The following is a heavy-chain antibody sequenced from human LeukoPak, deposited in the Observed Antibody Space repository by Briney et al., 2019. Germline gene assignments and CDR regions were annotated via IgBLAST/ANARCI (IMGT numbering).Heavy chain of an antibody. V-gene: IGHV4-4*07. CDR1: GGSISNYC. CDR3: ARVHYYDNSGYWFFDY. CDR2: IYITGST. Sequence: PSETLSLTCTVSGGSISNYCWSWIRQSAGKGLEWIGRIYITGSTNYNPSLKSRVSMSLDTSKNQLSLKLSSVTAADTAVYYCARVHYYDNSGYWFFDYWGQGTLVTVSS. J-gene: IGHJ4*02. D-gene: IGHD3-22*01.